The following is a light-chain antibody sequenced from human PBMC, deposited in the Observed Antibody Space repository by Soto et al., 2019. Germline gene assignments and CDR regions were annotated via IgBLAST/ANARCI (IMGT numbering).Light chain of an antibody. CDR1: QTISNW. CDR3: QQYNLYWT. CDR2: KAS. V-gene: IGKV1-5*03. J-gene: IGKJ1*01. Sequence: DIQMTQSPSTLPASVGDRVTITCRASQTISNWLAWYQQKPGKVPKLLIYKASSLESGVPSRFSGSGSGTKFSLTISSLQPDDFANYYCQQYNLYWTFGQGTKVDIK.